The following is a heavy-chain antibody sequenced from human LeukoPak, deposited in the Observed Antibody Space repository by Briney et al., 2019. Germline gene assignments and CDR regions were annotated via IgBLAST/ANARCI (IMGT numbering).Heavy chain of an antibody. V-gene: IGHV3-66*01. J-gene: IGHJ4*02. CDR2: IYSGGST. D-gene: IGHD2-15*01. Sequence: GGSLRLSCAASGFTVSSNYMSWVRQAPGKGLEWVSVIYSGGSTYYADSVKGRFTISRDNSKNTLYLQMNSLRAEDTAVYYCAKAGAVVVVAAKFFDYWGQGTLVTVSS. CDR1: GFTVSSNY. CDR3: AKAGAVVVVAAKFFDY.